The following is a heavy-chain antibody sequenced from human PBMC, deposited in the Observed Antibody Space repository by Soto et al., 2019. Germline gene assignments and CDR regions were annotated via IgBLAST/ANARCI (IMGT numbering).Heavy chain of an antibody. CDR2: IYHSGST. Sequence: QVQLQESGPGLVKPSGTLSLTCAASGGSISSVNWWSWVRQPPGKGLEWIGEIYHSGSTNYNPSLNSRVTISVDKSKNQFSLKLTSVTAADTAMYYCARKGYYDSSAYSFDYWGQGTLVTVSS. V-gene: IGHV4-4*02. CDR1: GGSISSVNW. J-gene: IGHJ4*02. CDR3: ARKGYYDSSAYSFDY. D-gene: IGHD3-22*01.